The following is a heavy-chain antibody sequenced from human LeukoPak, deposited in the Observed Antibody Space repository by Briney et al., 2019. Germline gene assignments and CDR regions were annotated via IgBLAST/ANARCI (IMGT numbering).Heavy chain of an antibody. Sequence: PGGSLRLSCAASGFTFSNYSMNWVRQAPGKGLGWVSSISSSSSYIYYADSVKGRFTISRDNAKNSLYLQMNSLRAEDTAVYYCARDDTYYDILTGYPDVFDIWGQGTMVTVSS. CDR3: ARDDTYYDILTGYPDVFDI. J-gene: IGHJ3*02. CDR2: ISSSSSYI. D-gene: IGHD3-9*01. V-gene: IGHV3-21*01. CDR1: GFTFSNYS.